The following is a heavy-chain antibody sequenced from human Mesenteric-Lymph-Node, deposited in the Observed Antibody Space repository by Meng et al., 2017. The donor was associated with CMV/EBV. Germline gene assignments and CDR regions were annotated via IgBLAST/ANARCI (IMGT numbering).Heavy chain of an antibody. Sequence: GESLKISCAASGFTFSSYGMNWVRQAPGKGLEWVAVIWYDGSNKYYADSVKGRFTVSRDNSKNTLYLQVNSLRPEDTAVYYCAKDSGMETYYFDYWGQGTLVTVSS. CDR1: GFTFSSYG. V-gene: IGHV3-30*02. J-gene: IGHJ4*02. CDR3: AKDSGMETYYFDY. D-gene: IGHD3-10*01. CDR2: IWYDGSNK.